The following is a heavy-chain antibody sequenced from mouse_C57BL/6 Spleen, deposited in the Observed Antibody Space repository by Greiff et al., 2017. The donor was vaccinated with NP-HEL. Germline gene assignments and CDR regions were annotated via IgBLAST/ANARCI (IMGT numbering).Heavy chain of an antibody. CDR2: IYPGDGDT. J-gene: IGHJ3*01. V-gene: IGHV1-82*01. D-gene: IGHD2-2*01. CDR1: GYAFSSSW. Sequence: VQGVESGPELVKPGASVKISCKASGYAFSSSWMNWVKQRPGKGLEWIGRIYPGDGDTNYNGKFKGKATLTADKSSSTAYMQLSSLTSEDSAVYFCARRYGSWFAYWGQGTLVTVSA. CDR3: ARRYGSWFAY.